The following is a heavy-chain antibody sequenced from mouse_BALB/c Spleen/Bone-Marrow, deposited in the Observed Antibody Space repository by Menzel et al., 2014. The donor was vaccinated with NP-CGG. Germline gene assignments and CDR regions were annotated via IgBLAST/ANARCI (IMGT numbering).Heavy chain of an antibody. CDR2: INSAATHT. CDR3: ASPLTSAYFHY. Sequence: DVHLVESGGGLVKPGGSLKLSSAASGFAFSSYDMSWVRQTPEKRPKWVAPINSAATHTSYPDTVTRRFTISRDNPSNTLYMQMSSLRSEHTALYYCASPLTSAYFHYWGQRTARPVSS. V-gene: IGHV5-9*02. CDR1: GFAFSSYD. D-gene: IGHD1-3*01. J-gene: IGHJ2*01.